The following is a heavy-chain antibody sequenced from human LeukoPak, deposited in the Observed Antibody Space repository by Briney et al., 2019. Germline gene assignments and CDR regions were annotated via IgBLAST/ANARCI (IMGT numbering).Heavy chain of an antibody. CDR3: ATEDSSDYYSFDY. V-gene: IGHV3-23*01. J-gene: IGHJ4*02. D-gene: IGHD3-22*01. CDR2: ISESGGYT. Sequence: PGGSLRLSCAASGFTFSNFNMNWVRQAPGKGLEWVSAISESGGYTKYADPVKGRFTISRDNSKNTLYLQMNSLKAEDTAAYYCATEDSSDYYSFDYWGQGTLVTVSS. CDR1: GFTFSNFN.